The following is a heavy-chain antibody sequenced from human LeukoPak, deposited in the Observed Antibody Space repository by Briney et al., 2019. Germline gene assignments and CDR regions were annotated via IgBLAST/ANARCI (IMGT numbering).Heavy chain of an antibody. J-gene: IGHJ4*02. CDR2: ISGSGGST. V-gene: IGHV3-23*01. CDR1: GFTFSSYA. CDR3: AKSGARLAYCGGDCYSYFDY. Sequence: GGSLRLSCAASGFTFSSYAMSWVRQAPGKGLEWVSAISGSGGSTYYADSVKGRFTISRDNSKNTLYLQMNSLRAEDTAVYYCAKSGARLAYCGGDCYSYFDYWGQRTRVTVSS. D-gene: IGHD2-21*02.